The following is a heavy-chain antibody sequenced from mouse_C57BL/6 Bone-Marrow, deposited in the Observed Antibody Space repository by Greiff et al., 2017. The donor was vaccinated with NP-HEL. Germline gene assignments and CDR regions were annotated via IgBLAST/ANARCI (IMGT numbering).Heavy chain of an antibody. CDR2: ISSGSSTI. V-gene: IGHV5-17*01. J-gene: IGHJ4*01. Sequence: EVQRVESGGGLVKPGGSLKLSCAASGFTFSDYGMHWVRQAPEKGLEWVAYISSGSSTIYYADTVKGRSTISRDNAKNTLFLQMTSLRSEDTAMYYCARVVANYAMDYWGQGTSVTVSS. D-gene: IGHD1-1*01. CDR3: ARVVANYAMDY. CDR1: GFTFSDYG.